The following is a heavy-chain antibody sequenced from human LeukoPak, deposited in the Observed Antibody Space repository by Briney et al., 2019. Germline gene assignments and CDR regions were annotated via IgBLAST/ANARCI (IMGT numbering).Heavy chain of an antibody. CDR1: GFTLSSYG. Sequence: GGSLRLSCAASGFTLSSYGMHWVRQAPGKGLEWVAVIWYDGSNKYYADSVKGRFTISRDNSKNTLYLQMNSLRAEDTAVYYCAKDRRYEGVPFDPWGQGTLVTVS. J-gene: IGHJ5*02. CDR2: IWYDGSNK. CDR3: AKDRRYEGVPFDP. V-gene: IGHV3-33*06. D-gene: IGHD1-14*01.